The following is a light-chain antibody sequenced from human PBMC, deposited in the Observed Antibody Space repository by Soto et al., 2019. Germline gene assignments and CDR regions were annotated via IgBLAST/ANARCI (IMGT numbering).Light chain of an antibody. V-gene: IGLV3-21*02. CDR2: DDS. CDR1: NIGSKS. CDR3: QVCDSRSDRLV. Sequence: SYELTQPPSVSVAPGQTTRITCGGNNIGSKSVHWYQQMPGQAPVLVVYDDSDRPSGIPERFSGSNSGNTATLTSSRVEAWDEANYYCQVCDSRSDRLVFGGGTKLTVL. J-gene: IGLJ2*01.